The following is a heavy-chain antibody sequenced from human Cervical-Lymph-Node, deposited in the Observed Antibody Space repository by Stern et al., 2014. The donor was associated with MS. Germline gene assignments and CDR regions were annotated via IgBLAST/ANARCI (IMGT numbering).Heavy chain of an antibody. CDR2: IIPIFGTT. Sequence: VQLVESGAEVKKPGSSVKVSCKASGGTFSSYVISWVRQAPGQGLEWMGGIIPIFGTTNYAQKFQGRVTITAAKSTSTAYMELNGLKSGDRAVYYGARGRPATDYWGQGTLVTVSS. V-gene: IGHV1-69*06. J-gene: IGHJ4*02. CDR3: ARGRPATDY. CDR1: GGTFSSYV.